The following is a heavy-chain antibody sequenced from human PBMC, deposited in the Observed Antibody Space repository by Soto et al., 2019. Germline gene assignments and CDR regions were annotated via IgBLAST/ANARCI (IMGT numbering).Heavy chain of an antibody. V-gene: IGHV4-31*03. J-gene: IGHJ5*02. CDR1: GGSISSGGYY. D-gene: IGHD2-15*01. CDR3: ARDQASYCSGGSCYYLGRGDNWFDP. CDR2: IYYSGST. Sequence: SLTCTVSGGSISSGGYYWSWIRQHPGKVLDWIGYIYYSGSTYYNPSLKSRVTISVDTSKNQFSLKLSSVTAADTAVYYCARDQASYCSGGSCYYLGRGDNWFDPWGQGTLVTVSS.